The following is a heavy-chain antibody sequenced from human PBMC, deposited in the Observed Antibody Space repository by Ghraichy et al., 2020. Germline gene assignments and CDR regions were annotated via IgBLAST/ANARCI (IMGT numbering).Heavy chain of an antibody. CDR1: GGSFSGYY. J-gene: IGHJ6*03. Sequence: SETLSLTCAVYGGSFSGYYWSWIRQPPGKGLEWIGEINHSGSTNYNPSLKSRVTISVDTSKNQFSLKLSSVTAADTAVYYCARRGNHHGRYYYYYMDVWGKGTTVTVSS. CDR2: INHSGST. CDR3: ARRGNHHGRYYYYYMDV. D-gene: IGHD2-21*01. V-gene: IGHV4-34*01.